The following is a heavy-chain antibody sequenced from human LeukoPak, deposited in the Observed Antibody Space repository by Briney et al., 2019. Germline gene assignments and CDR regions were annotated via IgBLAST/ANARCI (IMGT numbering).Heavy chain of an antibody. CDR2: IKQDGSEK. V-gene: IGHV3-7*01. D-gene: IGHD4-17*01. J-gene: IGHJ4*02. Sequence: GGSLRLSCAAPGFTFSSYWMSWVRQAPGKGLEWVANIKQDGSEKYYVDSVKGRFTISRDNAKNSLYLQMNSLRAEDTAVYYCAREDYGDYDYFDYWGQGTLVTVSS. CDR1: GFTFSSYW. CDR3: AREDYGDYDYFDY.